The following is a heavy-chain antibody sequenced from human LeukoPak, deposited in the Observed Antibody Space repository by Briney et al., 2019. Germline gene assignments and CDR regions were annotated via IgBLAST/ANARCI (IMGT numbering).Heavy chain of an antibody. CDR1: GGSISSSSAY. D-gene: IGHD5-18*01. J-gene: IGHJ4*02. V-gene: IGHV4-39*01. Sequence: SETLSPTCTVSGGSISSSSAYWGWIRQPPGKGLEWIGSIYYSKNTYYNPSLKSRVTISADTSKNQFSLTLGSVSATDTAVYYCVSPRGFSYGYFDYWGQGTLVTVSS. CDR2: IYYSKNT. CDR3: VSPRGFSYGYFDY.